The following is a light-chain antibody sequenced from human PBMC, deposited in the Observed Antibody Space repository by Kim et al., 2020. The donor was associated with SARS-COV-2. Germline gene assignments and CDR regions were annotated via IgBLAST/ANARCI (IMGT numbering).Light chain of an antibody. CDR1: RIGSKG. CDR2: FDA. J-gene: IGLJ3*02. CDR3: QVWDTNSDHWV. V-gene: IGLV3-21*04. Sequence: SYELTQPPSVSVAPGMSASITCGGNRIGSKGVHWYQQKPGQAPVLVIYFDAGRPSGIPERFSGSNSGNTATLTISRVEDGDEDDYYCQVWDTNSDHWVFGGGNQLTVL.